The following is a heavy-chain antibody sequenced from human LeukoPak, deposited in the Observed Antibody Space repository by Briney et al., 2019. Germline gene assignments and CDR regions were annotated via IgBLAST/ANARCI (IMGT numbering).Heavy chain of an antibody. CDR1: GFTFSKYS. CDR3: GRDPNGDYVGAFEF. J-gene: IGHJ3*01. CDR2: SSSGGSNT. Sequence: GGSLRLSCAASGFTFSKYSLVWVRQAPGEGLEWVSASSSGGSNTLYADAVKGRFTISRDNSKNTLYLQMDSRRAEDTAVYFCGRDPNGDYVGAFEFWGHGTMVTVSS. V-gene: IGHV3-23*05. D-gene: IGHD4-17*01.